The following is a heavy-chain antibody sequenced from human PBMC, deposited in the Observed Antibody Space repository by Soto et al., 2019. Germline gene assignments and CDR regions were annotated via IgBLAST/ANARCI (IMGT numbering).Heavy chain of an antibody. D-gene: IGHD6-13*01. V-gene: IGHV4-31*03. J-gene: IGHJ4*02. Sequence: SETLSLTCTVSGGSISSGGYYWSWIRQHPGKGLEWIGYIYYSGSTYYNPSLKSRVTISVDTSKNQFSLKLSSVTAADTAMYYCARQSGYSNSYFDYWGQGALVTVSS. CDR1: GGSISSGGYY. CDR3: ARQSGYSNSYFDY. CDR2: IYYSGST.